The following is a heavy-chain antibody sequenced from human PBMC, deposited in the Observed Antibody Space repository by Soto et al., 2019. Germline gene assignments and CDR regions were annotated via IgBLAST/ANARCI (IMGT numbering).Heavy chain of an antibody. CDR1: GGSISNYY. Sequence: PSETLSLTCTVSGGSISNYYWSWIRQPPGKGLEWIVYIYHSGSTNYNPSLKSRVTISVDTSKNQFSLKLSSVTAADTAVYYCARHAGGYYYYGMDVWGQGTTVTVSS. D-gene: IGHD2-15*01. CDR3: ARHAGGYYYYGMDV. J-gene: IGHJ6*02. V-gene: IGHV4-59*08. CDR2: IYHSGST.